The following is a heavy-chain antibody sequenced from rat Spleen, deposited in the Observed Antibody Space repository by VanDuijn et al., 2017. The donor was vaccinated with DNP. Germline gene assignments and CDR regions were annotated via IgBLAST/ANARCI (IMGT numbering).Heavy chain of an antibody. J-gene: IGHJ1*01. V-gene: IGHV5-58*01. CDR1: GFTFSNYW. CDR3: ARDRGYYSDWYFDF. D-gene: IGHD1-1*01. CDR2: INTDGGST. Sequence: EVQLVETGGGLVQPGRSLKLSCVASGFTFSNYWMFWVRQAPGKGLEWVASINTDGGSTYYSDSVKGRFTFSRDNAKNTLYLQMNSLRSEDTATYYCARDRGYYSDWYFDFWGPGTMVTVSS.